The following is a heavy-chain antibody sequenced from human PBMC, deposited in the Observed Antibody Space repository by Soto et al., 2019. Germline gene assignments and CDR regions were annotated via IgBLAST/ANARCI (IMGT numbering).Heavy chain of an antibody. V-gene: IGHV3-53*01. CDR1: GFTVSSNY. D-gene: IGHD3-3*01. CDR3: ARDRGTIVGETYYKGWFDP. J-gene: IGHJ5*02. Sequence: PGGSLRLSCAASGFTVSSNYMTWVRQAPGKGLEWVSVIYRVGSTYYADSVKGRFTISRDTSKNTLYLQMSSLRAEDTAVYYCARDRGTIVGETYYKGWFDPWGQGTLVTVSS. CDR2: IYRVGST.